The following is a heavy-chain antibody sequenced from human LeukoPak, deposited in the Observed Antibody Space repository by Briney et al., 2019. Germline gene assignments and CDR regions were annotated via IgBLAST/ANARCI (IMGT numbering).Heavy chain of an antibody. V-gene: IGHV4-34*01. Sequence: SETLSLTCAVYGGSFSGYYWSWIRQPPGKGLEWIGEINHSGSTNYNPSLKSRVTISVDTSKNQFSLKLSSVTAADTAVYYCARPQYSSRNGAPGDIWGQGTMVTVSS. CDR1: GGSFSGYY. CDR3: ARPQYSSRNGAPGDI. CDR2: INHSGST. D-gene: IGHD6-13*01. J-gene: IGHJ3*02.